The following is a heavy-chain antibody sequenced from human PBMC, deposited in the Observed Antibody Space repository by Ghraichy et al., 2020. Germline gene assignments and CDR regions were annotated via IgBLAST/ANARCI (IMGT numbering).Heavy chain of an antibody. D-gene: IGHD3-22*01. Sequence: GGSLRLSCAASGFTFSSYGMHWVRQAPGKGLEWVAVIWYDGSNKYYADSVKGRFTISRDNSKNTLYLQMNSLRAEDTAVYYCARDSVYYDSVGYYRSRTHLGYYYGMDVWGQGTTVTVSS. V-gene: IGHV3-33*01. CDR2: IWYDGSNK. J-gene: IGHJ6*02. CDR3: ARDSVYYDSVGYYRSRTHLGYYYGMDV. CDR1: GFTFSSYG.